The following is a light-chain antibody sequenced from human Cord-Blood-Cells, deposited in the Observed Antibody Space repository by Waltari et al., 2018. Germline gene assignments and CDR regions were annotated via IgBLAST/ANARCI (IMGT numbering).Light chain of an antibody. CDR2: DAS. V-gene: IGKV3-11*01. Sequence: EIVLTKSPATLSLSTGEGATLSCRASQSVSSYLAWYQQKPGQAPRLLIYDASNRATGIPARFSGSGSGTDFTLTISSLEPEDFAVYYCQQRSNWLTFGPGTKVDIK. CDR3: QQRSNWLT. J-gene: IGKJ3*01. CDR1: QSVSSY.